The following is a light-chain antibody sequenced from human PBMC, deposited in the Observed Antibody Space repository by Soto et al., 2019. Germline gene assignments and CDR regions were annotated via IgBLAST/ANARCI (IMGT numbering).Light chain of an antibody. J-gene: IGKJ4*01. CDR3: QQSYHFPLT. Sequence: DIQMTQSPSSLSASVGDRVTITCRASQSITNYLNWYQQKPGKAPKLLIYAASSLQGGVPSRFSGSGSGTDFTLTTTSLQPEDFATYYCQQSYHFPLTFGGGTKVEIK. CDR1: QSITNY. CDR2: AAS. V-gene: IGKV1-39*01.